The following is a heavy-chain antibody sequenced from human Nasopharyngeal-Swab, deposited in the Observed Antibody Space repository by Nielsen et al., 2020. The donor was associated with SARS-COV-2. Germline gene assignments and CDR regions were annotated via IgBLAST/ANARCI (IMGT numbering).Heavy chain of an antibody. CDR1: GFTFSSYA. D-gene: IGHD6-13*01. CDR3: ARDGYSSSWTQGPHFDY. Sequence: GGSLRLSCAASGFTFSSYAMHWVRQAPGKGLEWVAVISYDGSNKYYADSVKGRFTISRDNSKNTLYLQMNSLRAEDTAVYYCARDGYSSSWTQGPHFDYWGQGTLVTVSS. CDR2: ISYDGSNK. J-gene: IGHJ4*02. V-gene: IGHV3-30*04.